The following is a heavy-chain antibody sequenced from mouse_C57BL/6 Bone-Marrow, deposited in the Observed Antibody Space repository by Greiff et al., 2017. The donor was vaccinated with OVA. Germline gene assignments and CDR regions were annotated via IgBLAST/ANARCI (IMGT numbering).Heavy chain of an antibody. CDR2: IDPSDSYT. Sequence: QVQLQQPGAELVKPGASVKLSCKASGYTFTSYWMQWVKHRPGQGLEWIGEIDPSDSYTNYNQKFKGKATLTVDTSSSTAYMQLSSLTSEDSAVYYCARSNYWGQGTTLTVSS. V-gene: IGHV1-50*01. CDR1: GYTFTSYW. CDR3: ARSNY. J-gene: IGHJ2*01.